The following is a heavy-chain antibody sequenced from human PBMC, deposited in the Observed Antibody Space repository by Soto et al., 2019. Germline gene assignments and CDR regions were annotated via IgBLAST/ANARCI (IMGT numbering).Heavy chain of an antibody. V-gene: IGHV3-48*02. D-gene: IGHD6-13*01. CDR2: ISSSSSTI. CDR3: VRGTETSSSCPDY. J-gene: IGHJ4*02. Sequence: GGSLRRCFAASAFTFFSYSMNCVRPSPGKGLEWVSYISSSSSTIYYADCVKGRFTISRDNAKNSLYLQMNSLRDEDTAVYYCVRGTETSSSCPDYWGQGRLVTDSS. CDR1: AFTFFSYS.